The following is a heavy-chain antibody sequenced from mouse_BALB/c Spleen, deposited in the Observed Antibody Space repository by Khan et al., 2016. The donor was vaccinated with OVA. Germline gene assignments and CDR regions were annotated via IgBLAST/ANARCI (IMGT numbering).Heavy chain of an antibody. J-gene: IGHJ3*01. CDR1: GFNIKDYY. D-gene: IGHD2-10*02. CDR2: IDPENGDT. V-gene: IGHV14-1*02. CDR3: VRLGYGNYWFAY. Sequence: VQLKESGAELVRPGALVKLSCKASGFNIKDYYMNWVKQRPEQGLEWIGWIDPENGDTIYDPKFQGKASITADTSSNTAYLHLSSLTSEDTAVYYCVRLGYGNYWFAYWGQGTLVTGSA.